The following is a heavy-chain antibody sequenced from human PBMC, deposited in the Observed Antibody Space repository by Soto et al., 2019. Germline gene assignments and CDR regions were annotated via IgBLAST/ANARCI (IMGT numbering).Heavy chain of an antibody. D-gene: IGHD3-10*02. CDR1: GGIFTRYD. CDR2: IIPIFGTA. V-gene: IGHV1-69*01. Sequence: QVQLVQSGAEVKTPGSSVKVSCKASGGIFTRYDIRWVRQAPGQGLEWMGAIIPIFGTANYAQKFQGRVTITADATTSTAYMELSSIISEDTAMYYCAINEGRDVSTFDYWGQGTLVTVSS. CDR3: AINEGRDVSTFDY. J-gene: IGHJ4*02.